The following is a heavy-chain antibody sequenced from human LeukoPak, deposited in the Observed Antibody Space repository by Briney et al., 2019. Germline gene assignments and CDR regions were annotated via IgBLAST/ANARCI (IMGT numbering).Heavy chain of an antibody. D-gene: IGHD3-10*01. CDR3: ARDGPAQMVDLDY. J-gene: IGHJ4*02. Sequence: ASVRVSCKASGYTFSGTGWYLYWLRQAPGQGLECMGWIHPNNGDTAYAQKFEGRVAMTRHTSISTAYMELRRLRPDDTAVYFCARDGPAQMVDLDYWGQGTLVTVSS. CDR1: GYTFSGTGWY. V-gene: IGHV1-2*02. CDR2: IHPNNGDT.